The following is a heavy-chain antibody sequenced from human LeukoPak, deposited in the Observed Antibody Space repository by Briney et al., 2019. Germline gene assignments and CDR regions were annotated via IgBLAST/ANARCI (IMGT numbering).Heavy chain of an antibody. Sequence: GGSLRLSCAASTFTFSSHGMSWVHQAPGKGPEWVSCISAGGDLTYYADSVKGRFTISRDNSKNTLYLQMNSLRAEDTAMYYCAKIGLIGNWYFDLWGRGTLVTVSS. CDR2: ISAGGDLT. CDR3: AKIGLIGNWYFDL. D-gene: IGHD1-26*01. V-gene: IGHV3-23*01. CDR1: TFTFSSHG. J-gene: IGHJ2*01.